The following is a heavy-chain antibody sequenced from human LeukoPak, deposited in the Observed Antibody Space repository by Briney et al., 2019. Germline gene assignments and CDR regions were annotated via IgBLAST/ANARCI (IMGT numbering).Heavy chain of an antibody. CDR3: ARDLNGSGPVPYGMDV. D-gene: IGHD3-10*01. V-gene: IGHV1-2*02. CDR2: INPNSGGT. CDR1: GYTFTGYY. Sequence: GASVKVSCKASGYTFTGYYMHWVRQAPGQGLEWMGWINPNSGGTNYAQDFHGRVTMTEDTSTDTAYMELSSLRSEDTAVYYCARDLNGSGPVPYGMDVWGQGTTATVSS. J-gene: IGHJ6*02.